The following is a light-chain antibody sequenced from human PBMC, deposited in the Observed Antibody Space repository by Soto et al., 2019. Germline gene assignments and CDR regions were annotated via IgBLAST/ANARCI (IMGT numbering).Light chain of an antibody. CDR2: DAS. CDR1: QSVSSY. CDR3: QQRSNWPPWT. J-gene: IGKJ5*01. Sequence: EIVLTQNPATLSLSPGERATLSYRASQSVSSYLAWYQQKPGQAPRLLIYDASNRATGIPARFSGSGSGTDFTLTISSLEPEDFAVYYCQQRSNWPPWTFGQGTRLEIK. V-gene: IGKV3-11*01.